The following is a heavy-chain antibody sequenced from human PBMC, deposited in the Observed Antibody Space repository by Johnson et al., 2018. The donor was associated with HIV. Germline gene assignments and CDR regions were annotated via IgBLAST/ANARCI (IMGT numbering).Heavy chain of an antibody. J-gene: IGHJ3*02. CDR1: GFSVSSNY. CDR3: AKGKYSSSHVGAFDI. D-gene: IGHD6-13*01. CDR2: IYRGGTT. V-gene: IGHV3-66*01. Sequence: MLLVESGGGLVQPGGSLILSCVVSGFSVSSNYMSWVRQAPGEGLEWVSVIYRGGTTYYAQSVTGRFTISRDNSKNTLYLQMNSLRAEDTAVYYCAKGKYSSSHVGAFDIWGQGTMVTVSS.